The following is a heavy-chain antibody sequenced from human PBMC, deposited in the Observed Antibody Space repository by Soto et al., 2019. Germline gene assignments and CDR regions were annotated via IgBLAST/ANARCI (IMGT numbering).Heavy chain of an antibody. CDR3: ARDPGQDEAMDY. V-gene: IGHV3-33*01. CDR1: GFAFSNFG. CDR2: IWHNGKNK. J-gene: IGHJ4*02. Sequence: QVQVVESGGGVVQPGRSLRLSCAASGFAFSNFGMHWVRQVPGKGLEWEVVIWHNGKNKDYADYAKGRFTISRDNSKNILYLVMNSLRVEDTAVYYCARDPGQDEAMDYWGQGTLVTVSS.